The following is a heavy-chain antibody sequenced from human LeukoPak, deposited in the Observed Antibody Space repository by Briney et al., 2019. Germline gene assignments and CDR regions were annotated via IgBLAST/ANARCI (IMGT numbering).Heavy chain of an antibody. V-gene: IGHV4-39*01. J-gene: IGHJ5*02. D-gene: IGHD1-26*01. CDR1: GGSISSSSYS. CDR2: IYYSGST. Sequence: PSETLSLTCTVSGGSISSSSYSWGWLRQPPGKGLEWIVSIYYSGSTYHNPSLKSRVTISVDTSKNQFSLKLSSVTAADTAVYYCASAGDLRRQGFDPWGQGTLVTVSS. CDR3: ASAGDLRRQGFDP.